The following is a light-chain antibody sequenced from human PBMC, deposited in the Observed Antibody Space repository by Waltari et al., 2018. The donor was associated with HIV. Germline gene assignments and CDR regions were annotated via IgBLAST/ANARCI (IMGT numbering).Light chain of an antibody. CDR2: WAS. CDR3: QQYYTLRST. V-gene: IGKV4-1*01. Sequence: DIVMTQSPDSLAVSLGARATVTCTSSRTVLYNRNYLAWYQKKPGQPPKVLIYWASTRAIGVPDRFSGSGSGTDFSLTISRVQADDVAIYYCQQYYTLRSTFGGGTKIEI. CDR1: RTVLYNRNY. J-gene: IGKJ4*01.